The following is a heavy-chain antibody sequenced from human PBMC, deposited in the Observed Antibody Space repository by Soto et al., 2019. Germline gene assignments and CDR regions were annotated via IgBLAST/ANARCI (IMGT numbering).Heavy chain of an antibody. D-gene: IGHD1-26*01. V-gene: IGHV3-21*01. CDR1: GFTFSSYS. Sequence: GGSLRLSCAASGFTFSSYSMNWVRQAPGKGLEWVSSISSSSYIYYADSMKGRFTISRDNAKNSLYLQMNSLRAEDTAVYYCARNSGSDYYFDYWGQGTLVTVSS. J-gene: IGHJ4*02. CDR2: ISSSSYI. CDR3: ARNSGSDYYFDY.